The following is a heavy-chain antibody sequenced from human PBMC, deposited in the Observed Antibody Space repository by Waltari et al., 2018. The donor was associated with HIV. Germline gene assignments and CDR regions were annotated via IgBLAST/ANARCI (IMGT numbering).Heavy chain of an antibody. D-gene: IGHD3-10*01. Sequence: EVQLVESGGGLVQPGGSLRLSCTVPGFTFSPTWMTWIRQAPGEGLERVANINTDGTENYYVDSVKGRFTISRDNAKNALYLQMNSLRVEDTAVYYCARDRGWQQFDYWGRGTLVTVSS. CDR3: ARDRGWQQFDY. CDR2: INTDGTEN. V-gene: IGHV3-7*01. CDR1: GFTFSPTW. J-gene: IGHJ4*02.